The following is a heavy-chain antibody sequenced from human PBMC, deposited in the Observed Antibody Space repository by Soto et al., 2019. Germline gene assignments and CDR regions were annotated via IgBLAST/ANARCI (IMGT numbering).Heavy chain of an antibody. CDR2: MNPNSGNT. J-gene: IGHJ4*01. V-gene: IGHV1-8*02. CDR1: GYTFTSYD. D-gene: IGHD5-12*01. Sequence: ASVKFSCTASGYTFTSYDINRVRQATGQGLEWMGWMNPNSGNTGHAQKFQGRVTMTRNTSISTVYMELSSLRSEDTAVYYCARGYTGYVQSGLDYWGHGTLVTVSS. CDR3: ARGYTGYVQSGLDY.